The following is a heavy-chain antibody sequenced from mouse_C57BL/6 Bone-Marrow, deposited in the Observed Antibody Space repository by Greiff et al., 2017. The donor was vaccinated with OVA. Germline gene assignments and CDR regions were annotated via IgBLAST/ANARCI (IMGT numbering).Heavy chain of an antibody. D-gene: IGHD1-1*01. CDR1: GYTFTSYW. Sequence: VQLQESGAELVKPGASVKLSCKASGYTFTSYWMQWVKQRPGQGLEWIGEIDPSDSYTNYNQKFKGKATLTVDTSSSTAYMQLSSLTSEDSAVYYCAREDGSTFAYWGQGTLVTVSA. CDR3: AREDGSTFAY. CDR2: IDPSDSYT. V-gene: IGHV1-50*01. J-gene: IGHJ3*01.